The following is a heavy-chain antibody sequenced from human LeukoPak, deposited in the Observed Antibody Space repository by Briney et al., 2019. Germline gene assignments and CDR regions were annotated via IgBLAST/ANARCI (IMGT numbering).Heavy chain of an antibody. CDR3: ARLVVVPAAKGHDAFDI. Sequence: SETLSLTCTVSGGSISSYYWSWIRQPPGKGLEWIGYIYYSGSTNYNPSLKSRVTISVDTSKNQFSLKLSSVTAADTAVYYCARLVVVPAAKGHDAFDIWGQGTMVTVSS. J-gene: IGHJ3*02. V-gene: IGHV4-59*01. D-gene: IGHD2-2*01. CDR1: GGSISSYY. CDR2: IYYSGST.